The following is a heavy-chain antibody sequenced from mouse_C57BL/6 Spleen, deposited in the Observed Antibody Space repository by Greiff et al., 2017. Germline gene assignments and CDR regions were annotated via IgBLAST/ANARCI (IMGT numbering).Heavy chain of an antibody. D-gene: IGHD2-4*01. Sequence: QVQLQQSGPELVKPGASVKISCKASGYAFSSSWMNWVKQRPGKGLEWIGRIYPGDGDTNYNGKFKGKATLTADKSSSTAYMQLSSLTSEDSAVYFCAGDDYGTSYFDYWGQGTTLTVSS. CDR2: IYPGDGDT. CDR1: GYAFSSSW. V-gene: IGHV1-82*01. CDR3: AGDDYGTSYFDY. J-gene: IGHJ2*01.